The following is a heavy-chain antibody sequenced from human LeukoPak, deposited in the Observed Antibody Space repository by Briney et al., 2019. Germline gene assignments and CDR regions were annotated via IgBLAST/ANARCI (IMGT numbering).Heavy chain of an antibody. V-gene: IGHV4-59*01. CDR2: IYYSGST. D-gene: IGHD1-26*01. J-gene: IGHJ3*02. CDR1: GGSISSYY. Sequence: SETPSLTCTVSGGSISSYYWSWIRQPPGKGLEWIGYIYYSGSTNYNPSLKSRVTISVDTSKNQFSLKLSSVTAADTAVYYCALAGDSGGWVAFYIWGQGTMVTVSS. CDR3: ALAGDSGGWVAFYI.